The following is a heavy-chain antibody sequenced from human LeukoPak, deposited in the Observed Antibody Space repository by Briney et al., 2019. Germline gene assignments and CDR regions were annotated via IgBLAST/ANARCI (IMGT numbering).Heavy chain of an antibody. CDR2: ISWNSGSI. D-gene: IGHD2-15*01. CDR1: GFTFDDYA. Sequence: PGRSLRLSCAASGFTFDDYAMPWVRQAPGKGLEWVSGISWNSGSIGYADSVKGRFTISRDNAKNSLYLQMNSLRAEDTALYYCAKDRGGGGSSDAFDIWGQGTMVTVSS. CDR3: AKDRGGGGSSDAFDI. V-gene: IGHV3-9*01. J-gene: IGHJ3*02.